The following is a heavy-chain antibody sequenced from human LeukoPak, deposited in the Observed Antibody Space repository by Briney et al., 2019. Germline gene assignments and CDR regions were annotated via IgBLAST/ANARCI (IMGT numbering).Heavy chain of an antibody. V-gene: IGHV4-59*08. CDR2: MYYSGST. Sequence: SETLSLTCTVSGGSISSYYWNWIRQPPGKGLEWIGYMYYSGSTNYNPPLKSRVTISGDTSKNQFSLKLNSVTAADTAVYYCARRRRIAAAGTDAFDIWGQGTMVTVSS. CDR3: ARRRRIAAAGTDAFDI. D-gene: IGHD6-13*01. CDR1: GGSISSYY. J-gene: IGHJ3*02.